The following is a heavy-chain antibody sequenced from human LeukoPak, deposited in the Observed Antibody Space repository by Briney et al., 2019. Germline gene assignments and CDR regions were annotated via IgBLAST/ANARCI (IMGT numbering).Heavy chain of an antibody. CDR3: ARDIVVVPAAPQYYFDY. V-gene: IGHV3-33*01. CDR2: IWYDGSNK. CDR1: GFTFSSYG. Sequence: GGSLRLSCAESGFTFSSYGMHWVRQAPGKGLEWVAVIWYDGSNKYYADSVKGRFTISRDNSKNTLYLQMNSLRAEDTAVYYCARDIVVVPAAPQYYFDYWGQGTLVTVSS. D-gene: IGHD2-2*01. J-gene: IGHJ4*02.